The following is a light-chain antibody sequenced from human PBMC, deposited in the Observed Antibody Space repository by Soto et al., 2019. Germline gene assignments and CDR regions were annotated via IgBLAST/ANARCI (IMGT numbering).Light chain of an antibody. CDR3: QKYNNWPPWT. CDR2: GAS. V-gene: IGKV3-15*01. CDR1: QSVSSN. J-gene: IGKJ1*01. Sequence: EIVMTQSPATLSVSPGERATLSCRASQSVSSNLAWYQHKPGQAPRLLIYGASTRATGIPARFSGSGSGTEFTLTISSLQSEDFAVYYCQKYNNWPPWTFGQGTKVEIK.